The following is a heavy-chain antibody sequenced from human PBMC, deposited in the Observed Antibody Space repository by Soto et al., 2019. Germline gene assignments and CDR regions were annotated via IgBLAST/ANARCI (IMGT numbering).Heavy chain of an antibody. CDR3: ARDFRGYCSSTSCSSATYYYYYGMDV. J-gene: IGHJ6*02. D-gene: IGHD2-2*01. CDR1: GFTFSSYG. CDR2: IWYDGSNK. V-gene: IGHV3-30*19. Sequence: GGSLRLSCAASGFTFSSYGMHWVRQAPGKGLEWVAVIWYDGSNKYYADSVKGRFTISRDNSKNTLYLQMNSLRAEDTAVYYCARDFRGYCSSTSCSSATYYYYYGMDVWGQGTTVTVSS.